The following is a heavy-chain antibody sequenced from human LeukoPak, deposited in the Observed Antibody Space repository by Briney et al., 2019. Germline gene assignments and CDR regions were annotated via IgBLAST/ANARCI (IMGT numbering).Heavy chain of an antibody. Sequence: PGGSLRLSCAASGFTFSNYGMHWVRQAPGKGLEWVSVIYSGGNTYYADSVKGRFTISRDNSKNTLYLQMNSLRAEDTAVYYCARKSSSFFYWGQGTLVTVSS. V-gene: IGHV3-NL1*01. D-gene: IGHD6-13*01. CDR1: GFTFSNYG. CDR2: IYSGGNT. J-gene: IGHJ4*02. CDR3: ARKSSSFFY.